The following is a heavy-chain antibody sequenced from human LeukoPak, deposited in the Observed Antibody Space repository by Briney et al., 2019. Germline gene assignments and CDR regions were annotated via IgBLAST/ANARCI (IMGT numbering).Heavy chain of an antibody. CDR1: GGSFSGYY. CDR3: ARGKLTDAFDI. Sequence: PPQTLSLTCAVYGGSFSGYYWSCLRHPRGKGMEWIGEINHGGSTNYNPSREGRVTQSVDTSNNHSSLKLSYLTAADTAVDYCARGKLTDAFDIWGQGTMVTVSS. J-gene: IGHJ3*02. D-gene: IGHD4/OR15-4a*01. CDR2: INHGGST. V-gene: IGHV4-34*01.